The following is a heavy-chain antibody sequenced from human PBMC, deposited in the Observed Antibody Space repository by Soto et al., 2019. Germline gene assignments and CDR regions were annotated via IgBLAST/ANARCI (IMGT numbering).Heavy chain of an antibody. D-gene: IGHD3-22*01. CDR1: GFTFSSYA. Sequence: GSLRLSCAASGFTFSSYAMSWVRQAPGKGLEWVSAISGSGGSTYYAASVKGRFTISRDNSKNTLYLQMNSLRAEDTAVYYCAKEEYYYDSSSYYPDAFDIWGQGT. CDR2: ISGSGGST. V-gene: IGHV3-23*01. J-gene: IGHJ3*02. CDR3: AKEEYYYDSSSYYPDAFDI.